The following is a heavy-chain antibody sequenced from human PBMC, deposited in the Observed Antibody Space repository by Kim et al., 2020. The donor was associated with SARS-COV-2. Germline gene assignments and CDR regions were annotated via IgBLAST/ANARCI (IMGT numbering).Heavy chain of an antibody. D-gene: IGHD6-19*01. V-gene: IGHV1-3*01. CDR1: GYTFTSYA. Sequence: ASVKVSCKASGYTFTSYAMHWVRQAPGQRLEWMGWINAGNGNTKYSQKFQGRVTITRDTSASTAYMELSSLRSEDTAVYYCARETPGSSGWWVTDYYYYYGMDVWGQGTTVTVSS. J-gene: IGHJ6*02. CDR2: INAGNGNT. CDR3: ARETPGSSGWWVTDYYYYYGMDV.